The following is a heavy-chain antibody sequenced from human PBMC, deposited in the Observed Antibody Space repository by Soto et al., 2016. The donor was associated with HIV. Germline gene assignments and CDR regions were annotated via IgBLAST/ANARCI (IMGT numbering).Heavy chain of an antibody. CDR3: AKGGSNFDY. V-gene: IGHV3-23*01. CDR1: GLTFSSYA. J-gene: IGHJ4*02. CDR2: IDDSGGST. Sequence: EVQLLESGGGLVQPGGSLRLSCAASGLTFSSYAMSWVRQAPGKGLEWVSAIDDSGGSTFYADSVKGRFTTSRDNSKNTLYLQMNSLRAEDTAVYYCAKGGSNFDYWGQGTLVTVSS.